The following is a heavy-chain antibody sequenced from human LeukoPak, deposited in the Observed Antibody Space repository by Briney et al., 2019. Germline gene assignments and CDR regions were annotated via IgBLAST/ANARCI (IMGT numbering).Heavy chain of an antibody. CDR3: ARRMSHLYNFEY. Sequence: PSETLSLTCSVSGGSISSYYWNWLRQPPGKGLEWIGYVYSSGSTNYNPSPKSRVTISVDTSKNQFSLKLNSVTAADTAVYYCARRMSHLYNFEYWGQGALVTVSS. J-gene: IGHJ4*02. CDR2: VYSSGST. CDR1: GGSISSYY. V-gene: IGHV4-59*08. D-gene: IGHD5-24*01.